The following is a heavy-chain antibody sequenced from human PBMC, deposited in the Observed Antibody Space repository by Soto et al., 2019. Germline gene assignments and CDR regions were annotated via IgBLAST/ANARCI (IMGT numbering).Heavy chain of an antibody. D-gene: IGHD5-12*01. J-gene: IGHJ4*02. CDR2: IKQDGSEK. CDR3: ATSGGGWLQPPV. CDR1: GFTFRSNW. V-gene: IGHV3-7*03. Sequence: GGSLRLSCAASGFTFRSNWMSWVRQAPGKGLEWVANIKQDGSEKYYVDSVKGRFTISRDNAKNSLYLQMNSLRAEDTAVYYCATSGGGWLQPPVWGQGTLVTVSS.